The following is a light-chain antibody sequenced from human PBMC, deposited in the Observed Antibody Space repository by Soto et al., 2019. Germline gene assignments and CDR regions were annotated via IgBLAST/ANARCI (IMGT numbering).Light chain of an antibody. Sequence: QSALTQPASVSGAPRQSITISCTGTSSDVGGYNYVSWYQHHAGKAHRLMIYASSNRPSGVSHRFSGSRSGNTASLTISGLQAEDEADYYCSSYTSGTTLYVFGTGTKVTVL. V-gene: IGLV2-14*01. CDR1: SSDVGGYNY. CDR2: ASS. CDR3: SSYTSGTTLYV. J-gene: IGLJ1*01.